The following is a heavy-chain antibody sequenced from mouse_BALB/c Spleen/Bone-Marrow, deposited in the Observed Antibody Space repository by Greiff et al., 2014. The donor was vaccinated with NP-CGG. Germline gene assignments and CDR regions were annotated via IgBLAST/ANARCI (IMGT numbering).Heavy chain of an antibody. D-gene: IGHD2-13*01. J-gene: IGHJ3*01. CDR3: ASDYTNTAWFAS. CDR2: IDPENGNT. Sequence: EVKLQQSGAELVKSGASVKLSCTPSGFNIKDTHMHWVKQRPEQGLEWIGRIDPENGNTKYDPNFQGKATITADTSSNTAYLQLRSLRCESTAVYYCASDYTNTAWFASWGQGTLVTVS. V-gene: IGHV14-3*02. CDR1: GFNIKDTH.